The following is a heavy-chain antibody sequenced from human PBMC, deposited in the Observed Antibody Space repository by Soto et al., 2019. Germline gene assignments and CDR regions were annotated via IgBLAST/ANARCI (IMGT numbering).Heavy chain of an antibody. CDR1: GYTFINYA. D-gene: IGHD2-21*02. J-gene: IGHJ6*02. V-gene: IGHV1-3*01. CDR3: ARDLWGYCGTDCYPLDV. CDR2: INAGNGNT. Sequence: ASVKVSCKASGYTFINYAMYWVRQAPGQRLEWMGWINAGNGNTKYSQKFQGRVTITRDTSASTAYMELSSLRSEDTAVYYCARDLWGYCGTDCYPLDVWGQGTTVTVSS.